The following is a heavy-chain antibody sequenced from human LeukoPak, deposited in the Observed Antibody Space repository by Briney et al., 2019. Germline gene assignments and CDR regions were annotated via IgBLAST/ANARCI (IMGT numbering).Heavy chain of an antibody. Sequence: SQTLSLTCTVSGDSISSGDYYWSWIRQPAGKGLEWIGRISSSVSTNYNPSLNSRFTISVVTSKNQFSLKLSSVTAADTAVYFCARGPYSYDSSGAFDIWGQGTMVTVSS. D-gene: IGHD3-22*01. CDR2: ISSSVST. CDR1: GDSISSGDYY. CDR3: ARGPYSYDSSGAFDI. V-gene: IGHV4-61*02. J-gene: IGHJ3*02.